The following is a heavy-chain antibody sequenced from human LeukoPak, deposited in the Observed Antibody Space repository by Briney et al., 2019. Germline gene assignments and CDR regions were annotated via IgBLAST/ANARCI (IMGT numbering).Heavy chain of an antibody. D-gene: IGHD3-9*01. V-gene: IGHV1-2*02. J-gene: IGHJ6*03. CDR1: GYTFTGYY. Sequence: ASVKVSCKASGYTFTGYYMHWVRQAPGQGLEWMGWINPNSGGTNYAQKFQGRVTMTRDTSISTAYMELSRLRSDDTAVYYCARDTMYYDILTGYYRGRRNYYMDVWGKGTTVTISS. CDR2: INPNSGGT. CDR3: ARDTMYYDILTGYYRGRRNYYMDV.